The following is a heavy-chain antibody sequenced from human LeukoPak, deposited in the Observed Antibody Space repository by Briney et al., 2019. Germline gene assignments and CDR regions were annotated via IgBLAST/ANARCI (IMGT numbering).Heavy chain of an antibody. CDR3: ARDAIAAGRYYYYYMDV. CDR1: GGSISSSSYY. V-gene: IGHV4-39*07. CDR2: IYYSGST. J-gene: IGHJ6*03. Sequence: SETLSLACTVSGGSISSSSYYWGWIRQPPGKGLEWIGSIYYSGSTYYNPSLKSRVTISVDTSKNQFSLKLSSVTAADTAVYYCARDAIAAGRYYYYYMDVWGKGTTVTVSS. D-gene: IGHD6-25*01.